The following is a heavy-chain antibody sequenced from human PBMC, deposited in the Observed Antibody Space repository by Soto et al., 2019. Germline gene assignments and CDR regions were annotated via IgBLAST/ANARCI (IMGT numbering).Heavy chain of an antibody. CDR1: GFTFSSYS. J-gene: IGHJ6*02. V-gene: IGHV3-21*01. CDR3: ARDAYYGSGSSPPHYYGMDV. Sequence: WGSLRLSCAASGFTFSSYSMNWVRQAPGKGLEWVSSISSSSSYIYYADSVKGRFTISRDNAKNSLYLQMNSLRAEDTAVYYCARDAYYGSGSSPPHYYGMDVWGQGTTVTVSS. D-gene: IGHD3-10*01. CDR2: ISSSSSYI.